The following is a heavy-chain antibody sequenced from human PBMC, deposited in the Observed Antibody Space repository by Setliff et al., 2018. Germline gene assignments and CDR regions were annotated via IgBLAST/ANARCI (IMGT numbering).Heavy chain of an antibody. J-gene: IGHJ4*02. CDR3: STGSDGW. CDR2: VSDDGTNT. D-gene: IGHD2-15*01. V-gene: IGHV3-33*08. Sequence: PGGSLRLSCAASTASEVTISSRAIHWVRQAPGKGLEWVAAVSDDGTNTYYADSVRGRFSISRDDSKDTVFLQMNSLKTEDTGTYYCSTGSDGWWGQGTLVTVSS. CDR1: TASEVTISSRA.